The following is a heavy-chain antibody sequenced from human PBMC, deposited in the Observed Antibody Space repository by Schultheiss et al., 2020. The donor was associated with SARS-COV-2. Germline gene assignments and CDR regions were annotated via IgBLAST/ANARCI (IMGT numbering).Heavy chain of an antibody. J-gene: IGHJ5*02. CDR1: GFTFSSYW. V-gene: IGHV3-11*04. CDR2: ISSSGSTI. Sequence: GGSLRLSCAASGFTFSSYWMHWIRQAPGKGLEWVSYISSSGSTIYYADSVKGRFTISRDNAKNSLYLQMNSLRAEDTAVYYCARDESGGLGDWFDPWGQGTLVTVSS. CDR3: ARDESGGLGDWFDP. D-gene: IGHD2-15*01.